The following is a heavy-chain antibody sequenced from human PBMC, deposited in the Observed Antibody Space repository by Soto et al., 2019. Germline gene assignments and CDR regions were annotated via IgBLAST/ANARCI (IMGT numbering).Heavy chain of an antibody. CDR1: GGSISDGYY. CDR2: ISDSGST. V-gene: IGHV4-31*03. J-gene: IGHJ4*02. Sequence: PSETLSLTCTVSGGSISDGYYWSWIRQHPGKGLEWIGSISDSGSTSYNPSLKSRLTISVDTSKNQFSLNLRSVTAADTGIYYCARDSRGGAARRPTFYYWGRGTLVTVSS. CDR3: ARDSRGGAARRPTFYY. D-gene: IGHD6-6*01.